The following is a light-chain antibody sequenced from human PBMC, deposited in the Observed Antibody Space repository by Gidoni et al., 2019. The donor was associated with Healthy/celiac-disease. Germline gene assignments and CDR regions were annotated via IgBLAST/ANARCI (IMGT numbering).Light chain of an antibody. CDR3: QRYNSYSYT. Sequence: DIQMTQSPSTLSASVGDRVTITCRASQSISSWLAWDQQKPGKAPKLLIFDASTLESGVPSRFSGSVSGTEFTLTINSLQPDDFATYYCQRYNSYSYTFGQGTKLEIK. V-gene: IGKV1-5*01. J-gene: IGKJ2*01. CDR2: DAS. CDR1: QSISSW.